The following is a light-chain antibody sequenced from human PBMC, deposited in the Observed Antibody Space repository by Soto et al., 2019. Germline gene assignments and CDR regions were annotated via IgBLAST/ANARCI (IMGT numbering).Light chain of an antibody. Sequence: DVVMTQSPLSLPVTLGQPASISCRSSQSLVHSDGNTYLSWFLQRPGQSPRRLIYNVSNRDSRVPDRFRGSGSGTDFTLTISRVEAEDVGVYYCMQGTHWPPYTFSQGTKLEIK. CDR2: NVS. CDR3: MQGTHWPPYT. CDR1: QSLVHSDGNTY. V-gene: IGKV2-30*02. J-gene: IGKJ2*01.